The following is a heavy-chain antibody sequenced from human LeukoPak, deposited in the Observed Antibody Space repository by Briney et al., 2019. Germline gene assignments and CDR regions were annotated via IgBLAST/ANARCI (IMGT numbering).Heavy chain of an antibody. Sequence: GRSLRLSCAASGFTFSSYGMHWVRQAPGKGLEWVSSISSSSSYIYYADSVKGRFTISRDNAKNSLYLQMNSLRAEDTAVYYCARDSTPGWYPRYFDLWGRGTLVTVSS. CDR1: GFTFSSYG. D-gene: IGHD6-19*01. V-gene: IGHV3-21*01. J-gene: IGHJ2*01. CDR3: ARDSTPGWYPRYFDL. CDR2: ISSSSSYI.